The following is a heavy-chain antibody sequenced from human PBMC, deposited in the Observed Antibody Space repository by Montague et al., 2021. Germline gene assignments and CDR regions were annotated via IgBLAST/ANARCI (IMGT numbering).Heavy chain of an antibody. CDR3: ARLESTGADLLDD. D-gene: IGHD2-8*02. CDR2: IHYNGRS. V-gene: IGHV4-59*01. J-gene: IGHJ1*01. Sequence: SETLSLTCNVSGVSISSNHWSWVRQPPGKGLQWIGLIHYNGRSVYNPSLRGRVTMTLDTSSNHFSLTIFSVTAADTAVYFCARLESTGADLLDDWGQGLLVTVS. CDR1: GVSISSNH.